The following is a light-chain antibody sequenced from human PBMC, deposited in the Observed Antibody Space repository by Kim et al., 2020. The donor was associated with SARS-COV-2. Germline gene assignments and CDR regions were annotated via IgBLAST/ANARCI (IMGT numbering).Light chain of an antibody. CDR2: GES. J-gene: IGKJ2*01. V-gene: IGKV3-20*01. CDR3: QHYGSSPYT. CDR1: QSISSNY. Sequence: LSPGERATLACRASQSISSNYLAWYQQRPGQAPRLLIYGESSRATGIPDRFSGSGSGTDFTLTISRLEPEDFAVYYCQHYGSSPYTFGQGTKLEI.